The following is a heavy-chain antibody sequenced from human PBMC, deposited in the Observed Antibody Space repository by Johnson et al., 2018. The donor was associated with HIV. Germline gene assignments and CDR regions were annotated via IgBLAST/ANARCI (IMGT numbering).Heavy chain of an antibody. CDR3: ARDELGNPCSSYDAFDI. Sequence: QVQLVESGGGVVQPGRSLRLSCAASGFTFSSYAMHWVRQAPGKGLEWVAVISYDGSNKYYADSVKGRFTISRDNSKNTLYLQMNSLRAEDTAVYYCARDELGNPCSSYDAFDIWGQGTMVTVSS. CDR2: ISYDGSNK. J-gene: IGHJ3*02. D-gene: IGHD6-13*01. V-gene: IGHV3-30-3*01. CDR1: GFTFSSYA.